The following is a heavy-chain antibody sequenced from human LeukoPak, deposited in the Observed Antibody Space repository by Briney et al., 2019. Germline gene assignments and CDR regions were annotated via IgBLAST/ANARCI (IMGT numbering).Heavy chain of an antibody. D-gene: IGHD4-17*01. CDR3: AKGYGDLDY. V-gene: IGHV3-23*01. CDR1: GFTFSSYA. CDR2: ISGSGDST. J-gene: IGHJ4*02. Sequence: GGSLRLSCAASGFTFSSYAMSWVRQAPGKGLEWVSVISGSGDSTYYAESVQGRFTISRDKSKDTLYLQMTSLRADDTAVYYCAKGYGDLDYWGQGTLVTVSS.